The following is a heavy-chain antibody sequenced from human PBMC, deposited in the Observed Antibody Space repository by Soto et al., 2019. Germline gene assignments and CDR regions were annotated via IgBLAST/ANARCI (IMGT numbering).Heavy chain of an antibody. CDR2: IRNKANSHTT. D-gene: IGHD3-10*01. Sequence: EVQLVESGGGLVQPGGSLRLSCAASGFTSSDHYMDWVRQAPGKGLEWLGRIRNKANSHTTEYAGSVKGRFTISRDDSRNSLYLQMSSLKTEDTAVYYCARSGTESSTRADDAFDIWGQGSMVTVSS. CDR3: ARSGTESSTRADDAFDI. V-gene: IGHV3-72*01. J-gene: IGHJ3*02. CDR1: GFTSSDHY.